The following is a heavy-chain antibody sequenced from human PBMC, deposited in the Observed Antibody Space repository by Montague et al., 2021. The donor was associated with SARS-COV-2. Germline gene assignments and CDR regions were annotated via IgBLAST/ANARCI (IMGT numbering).Heavy chain of an antibody. D-gene: IGHD3-22*01. CDR1: GGAISSSSYY. CDR3: ARDTRITMLVVVNRYGMDV. CDR2: IYYSGST. Sequence: ETLSLTCTVSGGAISSSSYYWGWIRQPPGKGLEWIGSIYYSGSTYHNPSLKSRVTISVDTSKNQFSLKLSSVTAADTAVYYCARDTRITMLVVVNRYGMDVWGQGTTVTVSS. V-gene: IGHV4-39*07. J-gene: IGHJ6*02.